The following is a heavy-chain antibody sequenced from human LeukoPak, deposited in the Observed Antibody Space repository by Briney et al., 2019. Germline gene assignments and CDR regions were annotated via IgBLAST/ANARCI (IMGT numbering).Heavy chain of an antibody. CDR2: ISSSSSTI. V-gene: IGHV3-48*02. CDR3: ARVVSTIFGVVIDYFDY. Sequence: PGGSLRLSCAASGFTFSSYSMNWVRQAPGKGLEWVSYISSSSSTIYYADSVKGRFTISRDNAKNSLYLQMNSLRDEDTAVYYYARVVSTIFGVVIDYFDYWGQGTLVTVSS. J-gene: IGHJ4*02. D-gene: IGHD3-3*01. CDR1: GFTFSSYS.